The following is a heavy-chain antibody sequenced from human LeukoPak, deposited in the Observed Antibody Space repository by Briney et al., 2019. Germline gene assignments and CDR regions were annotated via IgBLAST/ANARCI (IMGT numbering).Heavy chain of an antibody. D-gene: IGHD2-2*01. J-gene: IGHJ4*02. CDR2: ISSSGSTI. V-gene: IGHV3-48*03. CDR1: GFTFSSYE. CDR3: AKDRVRYCSSTSCLYFDY. Sequence: PGGSLRLSCAASGFTFSSYEMNWVRQAPGKGLEWVSYISSSGSTIYYADSVKGRFTISRDNSKNTLYLQMNSLRAEDTAVYYCAKDRVRYCSSTSCLYFDYWGQGTLVTVTS.